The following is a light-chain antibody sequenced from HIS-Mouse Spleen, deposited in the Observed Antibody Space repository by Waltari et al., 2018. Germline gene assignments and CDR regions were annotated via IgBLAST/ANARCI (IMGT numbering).Light chain of an antibody. CDR2: EGS. CDR3: CSYAGSSTVV. J-gene: IGLJ2*01. V-gene: IGLV2-23*01. Sequence: QSALTQPASVSGSPGQSITISCTGTSRDVGSYNLVSWYQQHPGKAPKLMIYEGSKRPAGVSNRVSGSKSGNTASLTISGLQAEDEADYYCCSYAGSSTVVFGGGTKLTVL. CDR1: SRDVGSYNL.